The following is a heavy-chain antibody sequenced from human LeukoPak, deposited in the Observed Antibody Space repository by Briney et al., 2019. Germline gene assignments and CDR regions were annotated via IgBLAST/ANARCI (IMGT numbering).Heavy chain of an antibody. Sequence: GGSLRLSCAASGFTVFSNYMSWVRQAPGKGLEWVSVIYSDGTTYYADSVQSRFTISRDNSKNTVYLQMKSLRAEDTAVYFCARERSYYYYYMDVWGKGTTVTVSS. D-gene: IGHD3-10*01. CDR2: IYSDGTT. CDR3: ARERSYYYYYMDV. V-gene: IGHV3-53*01. J-gene: IGHJ6*03. CDR1: GFTVFSNY.